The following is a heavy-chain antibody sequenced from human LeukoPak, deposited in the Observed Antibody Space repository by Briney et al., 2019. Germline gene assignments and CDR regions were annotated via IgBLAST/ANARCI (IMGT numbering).Heavy chain of an antibody. J-gene: IGHJ3*02. Sequence: PSQTLSLTCSVSGGSISSGSYFWSWIRQPAGKGLEWIGRIYTSGNTNYNPSLKSRVTISLDTSKNHFSLKLTSVTAADTAVYYCARELFRYCTNGVCYPDAFDIWGQGTMVTVSS. D-gene: IGHD2-8*01. CDR3: ARELFRYCTNGVCYPDAFDI. CDR1: GGSISSGSYF. V-gene: IGHV4-61*02. CDR2: IYTSGNT.